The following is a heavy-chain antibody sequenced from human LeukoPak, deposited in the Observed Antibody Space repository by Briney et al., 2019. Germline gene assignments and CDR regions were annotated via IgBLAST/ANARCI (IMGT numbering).Heavy chain of an antibody. J-gene: IGHJ4*02. D-gene: IGHD3-22*01. CDR3: ASSSRKVVVSY. CDR1: GGSISSYY. Sequence: PSETLSLTCTVSGGSISSYYWSWIRQPPGKGLEWLGYIYYSGSTNYNPSLQSRVTISVDTSKNQFSLKLSSVTAADTAVYCCASSSRKVVVSYWGQGTLVTVSS. V-gene: IGHV4-59*12. CDR2: IYYSGST.